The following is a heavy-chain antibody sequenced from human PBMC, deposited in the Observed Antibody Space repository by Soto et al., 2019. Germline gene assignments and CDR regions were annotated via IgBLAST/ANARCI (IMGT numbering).Heavy chain of an antibody. V-gene: IGHV3-30-3*01. CDR1: GFTFSSYA. D-gene: IGHD6-19*01. CDR3: ARDSGGIAVAGPVDY. J-gene: IGHJ4*02. CDR2: ISYDGSNK. Sequence: ESGGGVVQPGRSLRLSCAASGFTFSSYAMHWVRQAPGKGLEWVAVISYDGSNKYYADSVKGRFTISRDNSKNTLYLQMNSLRAEDTAVYYCARDSGGIAVAGPVDYWGQGTLVTVSS.